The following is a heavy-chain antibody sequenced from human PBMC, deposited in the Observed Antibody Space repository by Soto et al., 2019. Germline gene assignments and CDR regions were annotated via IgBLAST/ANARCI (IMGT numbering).Heavy chain of an antibody. CDR3: ARDSGGDYHNYYMDV. Sequence: QMQLVESGGGVVQPGTSLRLSCAASGFTFSNYAMHWVRQAPGKGLEWVTIIWYDGSDKNYGDSVKGRFTISRDNSKNTLYLQMNSLRVEDTAVYYCARDSGGDYHNYYMDVWGKGTTVTASS. CDR2: IWYDGSDK. J-gene: IGHJ6*03. D-gene: IGHD4-17*01. CDR1: GFTFSNYA. V-gene: IGHV3-33*01.